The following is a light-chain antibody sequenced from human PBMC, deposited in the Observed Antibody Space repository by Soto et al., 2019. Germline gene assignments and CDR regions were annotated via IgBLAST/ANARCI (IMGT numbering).Light chain of an antibody. J-gene: IGKJ2*01. Sequence: EIVLTQSPGTLSLSPGERATLSCRASQSVSSSYLAWYQQKPGQAPRLLIYGASSRATGIPDRFSGSGSVTAFTLTISRLEPEDFAVYYCQQYGSSRTFGQGTKLEIK. CDR2: GAS. CDR3: QQYGSSRT. V-gene: IGKV3-20*01. CDR1: QSVSSSY.